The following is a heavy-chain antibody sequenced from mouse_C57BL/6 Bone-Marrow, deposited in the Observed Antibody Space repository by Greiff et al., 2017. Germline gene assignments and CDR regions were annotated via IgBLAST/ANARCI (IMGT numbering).Heavy chain of an antibody. Sequence: EVKLVASGGGLVKPGGSLKLSCAASGFTFSDYGMHWVRQAPEKGLEWVAYISSGSSTIYYADTVKGRFTISRDNAKNTLFLQMTRLRSEDTAMYYCARPTTGSPFDYWGQGTTLTVSS. J-gene: IGHJ2*01. V-gene: IGHV5-17*01. CDR2: ISSGSSTI. D-gene: IGHD1-1*01. CDR3: ARPTTGSPFDY. CDR1: GFTFSDYG.